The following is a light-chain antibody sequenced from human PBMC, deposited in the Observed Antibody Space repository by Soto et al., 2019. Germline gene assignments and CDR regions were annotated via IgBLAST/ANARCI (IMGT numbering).Light chain of an antibody. CDR3: QQRQYWPPIT. Sequence: EMTQPPATLALSSEERGTLSCSASQSVSSYLAWYQQKPGQAPRLLIYDTSNRATGVPARFSGSGSGTDFTLTISSLEPEDCAIYYCQQRQYWPPITFGQGTRLEIK. CDR1: QSVSSY. V-gene: IGKV3-11*01. J-gene: IGKJ5*01. CDR2: DTS.